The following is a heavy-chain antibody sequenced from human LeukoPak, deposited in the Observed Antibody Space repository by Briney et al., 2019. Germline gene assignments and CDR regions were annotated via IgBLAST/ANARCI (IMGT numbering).Heavy chain of an antibody. CDR2: ICDSGRTI. CDR1: GFTFDDYY. CDR3: ARDRLGDYDHSGYYDK. J-gene: IGHJ4*02. D-gene: IGHD3-22*01. Sequence: PGGSPRLSCAASGFTFDDYYMSWIRQAPGKGLEWVSYICDSGRTIYYADSVKGRFTISGDNAKSSVYLQMTNLRAEDTAVYYCARDRLGDYDHSGYYDKWGQGTLVTVSS. V-gene: IGHV3-11*01.